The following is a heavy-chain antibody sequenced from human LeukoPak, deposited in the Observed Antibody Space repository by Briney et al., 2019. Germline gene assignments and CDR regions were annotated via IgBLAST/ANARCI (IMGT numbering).Heavy chain of an antibody. CDR3: AIIYDSSGYYYGFTEDY. Sequence: ASVKVSCKASGYTFTGYYMHWVRQAPGQGLEWMGWINPNSGGTNYAQKFQGRVTMTRDTSISTAHMELSRLRSDDTAVYYCAIIYDSSGYYYGFTEDYWGQGTLVTVSS. V-gene: IGHV1-2*02. CDR2: INPNSGGT. J-gene: IGHJ4*02. D-gene: IGHD3-22*01. CDR1: GYTFTGYY.